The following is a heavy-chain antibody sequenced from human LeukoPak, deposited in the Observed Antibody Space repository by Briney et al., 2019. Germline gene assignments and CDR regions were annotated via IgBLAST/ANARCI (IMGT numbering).Heavy chain of an antibody. CDR1: GGSGDSVSSSTYY. D-gene: IGHD3-9*01. J-gene: IGHJ4*02. Sequence: SETLSLTCTVSGGSGDSVSSSTYYGGWIRQPPGKGLEWLGNIYYTGSTYYNPSLKSRVTMSVDTSKNQFSLKVSSVTAADTAVYYCARLSKGRYFDYIFDYWGQGTLVTVSS. CDR2: IYYTGST. CDR3: ARLSKGRYFDYIFDY. V-gene: IGHV4-39*01.